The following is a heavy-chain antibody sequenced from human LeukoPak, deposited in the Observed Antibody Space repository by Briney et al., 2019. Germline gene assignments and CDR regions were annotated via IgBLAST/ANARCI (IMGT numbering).Heavy chain of an antibody. J-gene: IGHJ3*02. CDR2: INHSGST. CDR3: ARAIRDIVVVPVPRGNAFDI. D-gene: IGHD2-2*01. V-gene: IGHV4-34*01. CDR1: GGSFRGYY. Sequence: SETLSLTCAVYGGSFRGYYWSWIRQPPGKGLEWMGEINHSGSTNYNPSPKSRVTISVDTSKNQFSLKLRSVTAADTAVYYCARAIRDIVVVPVPRGNAFDIWGQGTMVTVSS.